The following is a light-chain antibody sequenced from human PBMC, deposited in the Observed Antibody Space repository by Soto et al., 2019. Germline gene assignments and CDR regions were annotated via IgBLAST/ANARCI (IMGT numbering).Light chain of an antibody. J-gene: IGLJ1*01. CDR1: NIGSTS. Sequence: SYELTQPPSVSVAPGQTARITCGGNNIGSTSVHWYKQSPGQAPVLVVYDGSVRPSGIPGRFSGSNSGNTATLTIKWVEAGDEGDYYCQVRDSRSDQEIFGGGTKVTVL. CDR2: DGS. CDR3: QVRDSRSDQEI. V-gene: IGLV3-21*02.